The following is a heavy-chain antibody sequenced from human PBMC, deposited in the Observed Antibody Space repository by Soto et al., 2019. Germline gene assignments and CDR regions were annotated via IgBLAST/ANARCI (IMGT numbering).Heavy chain of an antibody. J-gene: IGHJ3*02. Sequence: GGSLRLSCAASGFTFSSYGMHWVRQAPGKGLEWVAVIWYDGSNKYYADSVKGRFTISRDNSKNTLYLQMNSLRAEDTAVYYCARAMGYCSGGSCAPLDAFDIWGQGTMVTVSS. CDR1: GFTFSSYG. V-gene: IGHV3-33*01. D-gene: IGHD2-15*01. CDR2: IWYDGSNK. CDR3: ARAMGYCSGGSCAPLDAFDI.